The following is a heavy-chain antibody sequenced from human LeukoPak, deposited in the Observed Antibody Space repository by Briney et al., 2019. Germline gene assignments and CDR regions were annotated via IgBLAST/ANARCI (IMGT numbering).Heavy chain of an antibody. J-gene: IGHJ4*02. V-gene: IGHV3-48*03. D-gene: IGHD6-19*01. CDR2: ISSSGSII. CDR3: ARGHYTSDWYYFDY. CDR1: GFTFTTYE. Sequence: GGSLRLSCAASGFTFTTYEMNWVRQAPGKGLEWVSFISSSGSIIYYADSVQGRFTISRDNAKNSLYLQMNSLRAEVTAVYYCARGHYTSDWYYFDYWGQGTLVTVSS.